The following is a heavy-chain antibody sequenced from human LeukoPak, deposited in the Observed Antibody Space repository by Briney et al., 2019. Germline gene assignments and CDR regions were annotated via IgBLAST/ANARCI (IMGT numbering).Heavy chain of an antibody. CDR2: ISYDGSNK. V-gene: IGHV3-30-3*01. CDR1: GFTFGSYA. D-gene: IGHD1-1*01. CDR3: ARDGSGTTSYNYYYGMDV. Sequence: TGGSLRLSCAASGFTFGSYAMHWVRQAPGKGLEWVAVISYDGSNKYYADSVKGRFTISRDNSKNTLYLQMNSLRAEDTAVYYCARDGSGTTSYNYYYGMDVWGQGTTVTVSS. J-gene: IGHJ6*02.